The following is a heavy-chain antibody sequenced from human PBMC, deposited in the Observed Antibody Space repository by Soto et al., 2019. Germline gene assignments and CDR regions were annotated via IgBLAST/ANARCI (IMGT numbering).Heavy chain of an antibody. J-gene: IGHJ4*02. CDR3: ARGGDTTKVDF. CDR2: MYNSGST. V-gene: IGHV4-31*03. D-gene: IGHD3-16*01. CDR1: GDSISSGGYR. Sequence: QVQLQESGPGLVKPSQTLSLTCTVSGDSISSGGYRWSWIRQHPWEGLEWIGFMYNSGSTSYNPSLTSRATISVDTSTNQFSLNLRSVTAADTAVYYCARGGDTTKVDFWGQGTLVTVSS.